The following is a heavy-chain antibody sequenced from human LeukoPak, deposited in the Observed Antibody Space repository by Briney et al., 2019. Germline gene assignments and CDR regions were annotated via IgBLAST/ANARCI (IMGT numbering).Heavy chain of an antibody. J-gene: IGHJ3*02. D-gene: IGHD5-12*01. CDR1: GFTFSSYA. CDR2: ITPNGGST. Sequence: PGGSLRLSCAASGFTFSSYAMHWVRQAPGKGLEYVSSITPNGGSTNYANSVKGRFTISRDNSKNTLYLQMGSLRAEDMAVYYCARNDRRGYSGYDDAFDIWGQGTMVTVSS. V-gene: IGHV3-64*01. CDR3: ARNDRRGYSGYDDAFDI.